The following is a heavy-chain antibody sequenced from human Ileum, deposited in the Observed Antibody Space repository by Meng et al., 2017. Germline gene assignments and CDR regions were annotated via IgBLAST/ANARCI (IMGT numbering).Heavy chain of an antibody. J-gene: IGHJ4*02. CDR1: GISFSTSG. CDR2: IWSDGSRK. CDR3: ARDRGVRDLDH. V-gene: IGHV3-33*01. Sequence: GESLKISCVASGISFSTSGMHWVRQAPGKGLEWVAMIWSDGSRKYYTDPVKGRFTISRDNSKNTVDLQMDSLIADDTAVYYCARDRGVRDLDHWGQGTLVTVSS. D-gene: IGHD3-10*01.